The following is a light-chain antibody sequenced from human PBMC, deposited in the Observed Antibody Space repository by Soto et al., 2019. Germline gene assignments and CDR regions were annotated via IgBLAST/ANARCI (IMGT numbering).Light chain of an antibody. Sequence: EIVMTQSPATLSVSPGERVTFSCRASQGIGNTLAWYQHKPGQTPRLLIYDTSTRATGIPARFSGSRSGPDFTLTISSLQSEDFAVYYCQHYNYWPYTFGQGTKVDIK. V-gene: IGKV3-15*01. CDR2: DTS. J-gene: IGKJ2*01. CDR3: QHYNYWPYT. CDR1: QGIGNT.